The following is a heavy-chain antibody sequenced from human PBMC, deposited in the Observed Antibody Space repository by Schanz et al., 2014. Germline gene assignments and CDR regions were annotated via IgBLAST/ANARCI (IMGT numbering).Heavy chain of an antibody. V-gene: IGHV3-7*03. CDR2: MNQDGSVK. CDR1: RFTFSDYW. J-gene: IGHJ4*02. CDR3: VKTDAGWRFDY. Sequence: EVQLVESGGGLVQPGGSLRLSCAASRFTFSDYWMSWVRQAPGKGLEWVANMNQDGSVKNYVDSVKGRFTISRDNSRNTVYLQMNNVGVDDTATYYCVKTDAGWRFDYWGQGTLVIVSS. D-gene: IGHD6-19*01.